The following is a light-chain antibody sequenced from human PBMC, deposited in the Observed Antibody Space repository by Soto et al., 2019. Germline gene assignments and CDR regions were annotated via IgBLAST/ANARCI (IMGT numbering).Light chain of an antibody. J-gene: IGKJ1*01. CDR2: EVS. Sequence: DIVMTQTSLSLSVTPGQPASIPCKSSESLLHSDGKTPLYWYLQRPGQPPQLLMYEVSNRFSGVTDRFRASGSGTDFTLKISRVEAEDFGVYYCMQGMQLPWTFGQGTKLEIK. CDR1: ESLLHSDGKTP. V-gene: IGKV2D-29*01. CDR3: MQGMQLPWT.